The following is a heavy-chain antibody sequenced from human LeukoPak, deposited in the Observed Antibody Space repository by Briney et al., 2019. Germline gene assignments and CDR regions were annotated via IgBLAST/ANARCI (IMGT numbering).Heavy chain of an antibody. V-gene: IGHV4-59*01. CDR1: GGSISNYY. D-gene: IGHD5-12*01. CDR3: ARADEIVATISN. J-gene: IGHJ4*01. CDR2: IHYTGST. Sequence: SETLSLTCTVSGGSISNYYWSWIRQSPGNGLEWIGYIHYTGSTNYSPFLKSRVTISVDTSKNQFSLKLSSVTAADTAVYYCARADEIVATISNWGHGTLVTVSS.